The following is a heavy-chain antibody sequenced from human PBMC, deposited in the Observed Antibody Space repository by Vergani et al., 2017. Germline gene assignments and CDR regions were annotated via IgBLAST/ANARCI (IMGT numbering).Heavy chain of an antibody. D-gene: IGHD3-9*01. CDR1: GGSFSGYY. V-gene: IGHV4-59*13. J-gene: IGHJ6*02. CDR2: IYSTGST. Sequence: QVQLQESGPGLVKPSETLSLTCAVYGGSFSGYYWSWIRQSPGQGLEWIGYIYSTGSTNYKPSLNSRVTMSVDTSKNQFSLKLRSVTAADTAVYFCARVMYRDEASTGYRLEGMDIWGQGTTVTISS. CDR3: ARVMYRDEASTGYRLEGMDI.